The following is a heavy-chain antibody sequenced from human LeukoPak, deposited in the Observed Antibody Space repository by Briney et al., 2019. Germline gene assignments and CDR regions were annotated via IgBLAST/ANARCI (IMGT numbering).Heavy chain of an antibody. D-gene: IGHD6-13*01. J-gene: IGHJ4*02. Sequence: AGGSLRLSCAASGFTFSSYSMNWVRQAPGKGLEWVSSISSSSSYIYYADSVKGRFTISRDNAKNSLYLQMNSLRAEDTAVYYCARGKGRIAAAGFFDYWGQGTLVSVSS. V-gene: IGHV3-21*01. CDR2: ISSSSSYI. CDR1: GFTFSSYS. CDR3: ARGKGRIAAAGFFDY.